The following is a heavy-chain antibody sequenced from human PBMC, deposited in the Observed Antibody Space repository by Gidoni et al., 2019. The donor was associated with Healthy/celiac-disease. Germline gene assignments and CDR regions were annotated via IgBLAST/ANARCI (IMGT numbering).Heavy chain of an antibody. Sequence: EVQLLESGGGLVQPGGSLRLSCAASGFTFSSYAMSWVRQAPGKGLEWVSAISGSGGSTYYADSVKGRFTISRDNSKNTLYLQMNSLRAEDTAVYYCAKDGSGRRYYYYYMDVWGKGTTVTVSS. CDR2: ISGSGGST. D-gene: IGHD3-10*01. CDR1: GFTFSSYA. V-gene: IGHV3-23*01. J-gene: IGHJ6*03. CDR3: AKDGSGRRYYYYYMDV.